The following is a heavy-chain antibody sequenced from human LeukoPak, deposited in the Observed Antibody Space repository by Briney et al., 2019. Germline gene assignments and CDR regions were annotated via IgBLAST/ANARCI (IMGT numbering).Heavy chain of an antibody. CDR3: ARVVVAANPDAFDI. CDR2: MSSSSSTI. D-gene: IGHD2-15*01. CDR1: GFTFSNYN. J-gene: IGHJ3*02. V-gene: IGHV3-48*02. Sequence: GGSLRLSCAASGFTFSNYNINWVRQAPGKGLEWLSYMSSSSSTIYYAHSVKGRFTISRDNAKNSLYLQMNSLRDEDTAVYYCARVVVAANPDAFDIWGQGTMVTVSS.